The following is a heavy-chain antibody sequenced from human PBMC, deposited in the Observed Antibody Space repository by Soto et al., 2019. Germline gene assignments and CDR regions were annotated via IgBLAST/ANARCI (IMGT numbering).Heavy chain of an antibody. Sequence: GGSLRLSCAASGFTFSSYSMNWVRQAPGKGLEWVSSISSSSSYIYYADSVKGRFTISRDNAKNSLYLQMNSLRAEDTAVYYCASDYGGNSASFDYWGQGTLVTVSS. CDR1: GFTFSSYS. V-gene: IGHV3-21*01. CDR2: ISSSSSYI. CDR3: ASDYGGNSASFDY. D-gene: IGHD4-17*01. J-gene: IGHJ4*02.